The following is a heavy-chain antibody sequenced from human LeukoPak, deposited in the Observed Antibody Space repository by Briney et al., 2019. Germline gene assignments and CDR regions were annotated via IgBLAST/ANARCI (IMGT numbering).Heavy chain of an antibody. J-gene: IGHJ4*02. V-gene: IGHV1-58*01. CDR2: IVVGSGNT. CDR3: AAGDYYYDSSGYPTFDY. D-gene: IGHD3-22*01. CDR1: GFTFTSSA. Sequence: ASVKVSRKASGFTFTSSAVQWVRQARGQRLEWIGWIVVGSGNTNYAQKFQERVTITRDMSTSTAYMELSSLRSEDTAVYYCAAGDYYYDSSGYPTFDYWGQGTLVTVSS.